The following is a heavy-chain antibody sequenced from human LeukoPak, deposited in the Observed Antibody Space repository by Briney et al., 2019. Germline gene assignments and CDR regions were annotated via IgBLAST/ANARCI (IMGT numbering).Heavy chain of an antibody. CDR1: GFTFSSYG. D-gene: IGHD6-19*01. J-gene: IGHJ4*02. Sequence: PGGSLRLSCAASGFTFSSYGMHWVRQAPGKGLEWVAFIRYDGSNKYYADSVKGRFTISRDNSKNTLYLQMNSLRAEDTAVYYCARVDYSSGWYSFDYWGQGTLVTVSS. CDR3: ARVDYSSGWYSFDY. V-gene: IGHV3-30*02. CDR2: IRYDGSNK.